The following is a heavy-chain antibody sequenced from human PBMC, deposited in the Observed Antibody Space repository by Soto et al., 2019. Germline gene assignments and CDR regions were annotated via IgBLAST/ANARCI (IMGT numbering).Heavy chain of an antibody. V-gene: IGHV3-23*01. Sequence: EVQLLESGGGLVQPGGSLRLSCAASGFTFSSYAMSWVRQAPGKGLEWVSTISGSGDITYYADSVKGRFTISRDNSRNTLYLQMYSLRVEDTAVYYCAKHGGYCSSTRCYTGWGNWFDPWGQGTLVTVSS. J-gene: IGHJ5*02. CDR1: GFTFSSYA. D-gene: IGHD2-2*02. CDR2: ISGSGDIT. CDR3: AKHGGYCSSTRCYTGWGNWFDP.